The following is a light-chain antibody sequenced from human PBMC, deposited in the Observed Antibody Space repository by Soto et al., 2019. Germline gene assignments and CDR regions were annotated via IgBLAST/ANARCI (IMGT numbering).Light chain of an antibody. J-gene: IGKJ4*02. CDR3: LQYNNLPLP. CDR2: GAS. CDR1: QSVSSN. Sequence: EIVMPQSPATLSVSPGERATLSCRASQSVSSNLAWYQQKPGQAPRLLIYGASTRGTGIPARFSRSGSGTEFTLTISSLQSEDFAVYYCLQYNNLPLPFGGGTKVQIQ. V-gene: IGKV3-15*01.